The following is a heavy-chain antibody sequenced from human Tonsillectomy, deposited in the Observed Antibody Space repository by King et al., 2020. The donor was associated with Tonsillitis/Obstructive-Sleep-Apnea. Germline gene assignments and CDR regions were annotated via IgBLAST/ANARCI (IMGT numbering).Heavy chain of an antibody. J-gene: IGHJ5*02. CDR1: GGSISSDGYY. D-gene: IGHD2-8*01. Sequence: VQLQESGPGLVKPSQTLSLTCTVSGGSISSDGYYWSWIRQHPGKGLEWIGYIYYSGSTYYNPSLESRVTISVDTSKNQFSLKLSSVTAADTAVYYCARELPYCTNGVCSGHNWFDPWGQGTLVTVSS. CDR2: IYYSGST. V-gene: IGHV4-31*03. CDR3: ARELPYCTNGVCSGHNWFDP.